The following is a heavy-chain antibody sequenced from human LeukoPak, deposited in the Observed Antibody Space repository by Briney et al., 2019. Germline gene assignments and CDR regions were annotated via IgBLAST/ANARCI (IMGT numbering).Heavy chain of an antibody. J-gene: IGHJ4*02. V-gene: IGHV3-23*01. CDR1: GFTFTDYA. D-gene: IGHD2-21*01. CDR2: IGGGGFNT. Sequence: GRSLRLSCVASGFTFTDYAMSWVRQAPGKGPEWVSSIGGGGFNTHYADSVKGRFSISRDTSTNTLYLEMNSLRADDSALYYCAKDNFGLVPYCFDSWGQGTLVTVSS. CDR3: AKDNFGLVPYCFDS.